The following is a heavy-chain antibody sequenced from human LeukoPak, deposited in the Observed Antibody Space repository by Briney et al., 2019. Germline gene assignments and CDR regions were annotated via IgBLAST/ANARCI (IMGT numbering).Heavy chain of an antibody. D-gene: IGHD3-10*01. CDR2: INAGNGNT. CDR1: GYTFTSYD. V-gene: IGHV1-3*01. J-gene: IGHJ4*02. Sequence: GASVKVSCKASGYTFTSYDINWVRQAPGQRLEWMGWINAGNGNTKYSQKFQGRVTITRDTSASTAYMELSSLRSEDTAVYYCARGDYYGSGTYYKKTVDYWGQGTLVTVSS. CDR3: ARGDYYGSGTYYKKTVDY.